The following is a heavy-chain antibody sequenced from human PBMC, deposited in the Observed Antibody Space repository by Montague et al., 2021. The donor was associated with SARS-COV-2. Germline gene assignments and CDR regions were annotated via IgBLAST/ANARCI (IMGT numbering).Heavy chain of an antibody. Sequence: SETLSLTCVVSGDSISTDTWWTWVRLPPGKGLVWVVEIYHTGSTKYKPSLQSRVSMSFDKSRNQFSLRLSSVTAADTAIYYCARKGSGRSDLDYWGQGTLVTVSP. V-gene: IGHV4-4*02. J-gene: IGHJ4*02. CDR2: IYHTGST. D-gene: IGHD1-26*01. CDR1: GDSISTDTW. CDR3: ARKGSGRSDLDY.